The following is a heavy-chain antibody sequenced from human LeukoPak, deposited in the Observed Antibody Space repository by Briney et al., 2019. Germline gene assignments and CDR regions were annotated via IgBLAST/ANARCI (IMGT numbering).Heavy chain of an antibody. Sequence: GGSLRLSCAASGFTFTTYAMSWVRQAPGKGLEWVSAIFSGGSTFYADSVTGRFTISRDNSKNTVYLEMNSLRAEDTAVYYCARDLKTSGWYGDFDYWGQGTLVTVSS. V-gene: IGHV3-53*01. CDR2: IFSGGST. CDR1: GFTFTTYA. D-gene: IGHD6-19*01. CDR3: ARDLKTSGWYGDFDY. J-gene: IGHJ4*02.